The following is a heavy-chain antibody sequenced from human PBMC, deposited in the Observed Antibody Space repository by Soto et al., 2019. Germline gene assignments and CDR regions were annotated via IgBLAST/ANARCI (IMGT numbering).Heavy chain of an antibody. CDR2: INPSGGST. Sequence: ASVKVSCKASGYTFTSYYMHWVRQAPGQGLEWMGIINPSGGSTSYAQKFQGRVTMTRDTSTSTVYMELSSLRSEDTAVYHCARGPSEWELMTANFDYWGQGTLVTVSS. D-gene: IGHD1-26*01. CDR3: ARGPSEWELMTANFDY. V-gene: IGHV1-46*01. J-gene: IGHJ4*02. CDR1: GYTFTSYY.